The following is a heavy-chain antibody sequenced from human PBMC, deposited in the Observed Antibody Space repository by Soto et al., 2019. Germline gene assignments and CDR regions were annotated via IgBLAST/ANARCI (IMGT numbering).Heavy chain of an antibody. CDR2: IYYSGST. J-gene: IGHJ6*02. Sequence: KSSETLSLTCSVSGGSISSVGHYWTWIRQQPGKGLEWIGYIYYSGSTDYNPSLKSRVTISVDRSKNQFSLNLSSVTAADTAIYYCARESGGHDSPTRYGLDVWGQGTTVTVSS. D-gene: IGHD6-25*01. CDR1: GGSISSVGHY. V-gene: IGHV4-31*03. CDR3: ARESGGHDSPTRYGLDV.